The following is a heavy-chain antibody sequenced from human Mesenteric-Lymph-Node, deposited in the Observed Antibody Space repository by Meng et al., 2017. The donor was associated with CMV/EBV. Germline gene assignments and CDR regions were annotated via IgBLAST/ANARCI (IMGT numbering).Heavy chain of an antibody. Sequence: GGSLKISCAASGFTFSSYSMNWVRQAPGKGLEWVSSISSSSSYIYYADSVKGRFTISRDNAKNSLYLQMNSLRAEDTAVYYCARSLAVAGTETNWGQGTLVTVSS. CDR1: GFTFSSYS. D-gene: IGHD6-19*01. J-gene: IGHJ4*02. CDR2: ISSSSSYI. CDR3: ARSLAVAGTETN. V-gene: IGHV3-21*01.